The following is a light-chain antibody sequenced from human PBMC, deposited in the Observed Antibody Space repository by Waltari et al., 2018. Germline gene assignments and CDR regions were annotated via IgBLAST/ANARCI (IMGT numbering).Light chain of an antibody. J-gene: IGKJ1*01. CDR3: QQHYISRT. V-gene: IGKV3-20*01. Sequence: EIVLTQSPGTLSLSPGERATLSCRASRSVSNTYLAWYQQKPGQAPRLLIYGTSTRATGIPARFSGSGSGTDFTLTISSLEAEDFAVYYCQQHYISRTFGQGTRVEIK. CDR1: RSVSNTY. CDR2: GTS.